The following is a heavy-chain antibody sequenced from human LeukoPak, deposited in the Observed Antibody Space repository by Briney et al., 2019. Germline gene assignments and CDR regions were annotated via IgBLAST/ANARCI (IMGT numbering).Heavy chain of an antibody. CDR1: GFPFGPYA. V-gene: IGHV3-30-3*01. CDR3: AKDSEDSTIFGVVTPFDY. J-gene: IGHJ4*02. D-gene: IGHD3-3*01. Sequence: PGGSLRLSCAASGFPFGPYAMHWVRQAPGKSPEWVAVISYDGNIRYYADSVKGRFTISRDNSKNTLYLQMNSLRAEDTAVYYCAKDSEDSTIFGVVTPFDYWGQGTLVTVSS. CDR2: ISYDGNIR.